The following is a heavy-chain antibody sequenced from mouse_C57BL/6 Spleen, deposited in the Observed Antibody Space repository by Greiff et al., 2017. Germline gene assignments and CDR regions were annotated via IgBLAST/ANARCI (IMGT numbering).Heavy chain of an antibody. CDR3: ARSPYDYYAMDY. CDR1: GYAFSSSW. J-gene: IGHJ4*01. V-gene: IGHV1-82*01. CDR2: IYPGDGDT. Sequence: QVQLQQSGPELVKPGASVKISCKASGYAFSSSWMNWVKQRPGKGLEWIGRIYPGDGDTNYNGKFKGKATLTADKSSSTAYMQLSCLTSEVSAVYFCARSPYDYYAMDYWGQGTSVTVSS.